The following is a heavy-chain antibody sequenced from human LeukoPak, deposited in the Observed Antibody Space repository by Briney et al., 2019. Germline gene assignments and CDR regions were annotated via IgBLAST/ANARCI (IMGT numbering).Heavy chain of an antibody. CDR3: AKAQYYYDSSGPPFDY. CDR1: GFTFDDYA. Sequence: GGSLRLSCAASGFTFDDYAMHWVRQGPGKGLEWVSGISWNSGNIVYADSVKGRFTISRDNAKNSLYLQMNSLRVEDTALYYCAKAQYYYDSSGPPFDYWSQGTLVTVSS. J-gene: IGHJ4*02. CDR2: ISWNSGNI. V-gene: IGHV3-9*01. D-gene: IGHD3-22*01.